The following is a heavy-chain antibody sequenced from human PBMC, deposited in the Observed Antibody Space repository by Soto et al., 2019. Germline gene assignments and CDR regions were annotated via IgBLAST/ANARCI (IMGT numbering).Heavy chain of an antibody. CDR2: IDPSDSYT. V-gene: IGHV5-10-1*01. CDR1: GYTFTDYW. J-gene: IGHJ6*02. Sequence: GESLKISCKGSGYTFTDYWISWVRQMPGKGLEWMGRIDPSDSYTNYSPSFQGHVTISADKSISTAYLQWSSLKASDTAMYYCASVDTAMVTYYYGMDVWGQGTTVTV. CDR3: ASVDTAMVTYYYGMDV. D-gene: IGHD5-18*01.